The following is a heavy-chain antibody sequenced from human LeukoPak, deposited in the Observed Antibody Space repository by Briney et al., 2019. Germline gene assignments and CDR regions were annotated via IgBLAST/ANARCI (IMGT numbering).Heavy chain of an antibody. Sequence: ASVKVSCKASGYTFTSYYMHWVRQAPGQGLEWMGWINLKSGGTRFAQKFQGRVTLTRDTSISTAYMEVSRLTSDDTAVYYCARDPDLPLPIDYWGQGTLVTVSS. CDR3: ARDPDLPLPIDY. D-gene: IGHD3-3*01. V-gene: IGHV1-2*02. J-gene: IGHJ4*02. CDR2: INLKSGGT. CDR1: GYTFTSYY.